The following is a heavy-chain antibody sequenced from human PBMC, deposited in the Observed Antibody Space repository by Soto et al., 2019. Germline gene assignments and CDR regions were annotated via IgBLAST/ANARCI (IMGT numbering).Heavy chain of an antibody. CDR2: MNPNSGNT. J-gene: IGHJ5*02. CDR1: GYTFTSYD. V-gene: IGHV1-8*01. CDR3: ARGTVFRWGQQYYDVLTGYGGTANNWFDH. Sequence: ASVKFSFKASGYTFTSYDINWVRQATGQVLDCMGWMNPNSGNTGYAQKFQGRVTMTRNTSIITAYMELSRLRSEDTAVYYCARGTVFRWGQQYYDVLTGYGGTANNWFDHWG. D-gene: IGHD3-9*01.